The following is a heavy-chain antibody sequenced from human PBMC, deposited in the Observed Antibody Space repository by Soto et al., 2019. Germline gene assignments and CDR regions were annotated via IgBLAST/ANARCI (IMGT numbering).Heavy chain of an antibody. D-gene: IGHD3-22*01. V-gene: IGHV4-34*01. J-gene: IGHJ4*02. CDR2: INHSGST. CDR1: GGSISSGGYS. Sequence: SDTLCLTCVVSGGSISSGGYSWSWIRQPPGKGLEWIGEINHSGSTNYNPSLKSRVTISVDTSKNQFSLKLSSVTAADTAVYYCARDYDSSGYPRYYFDYWGQGTLVTVSS. CDR3: ARDYDSSGYPRYYFDY.